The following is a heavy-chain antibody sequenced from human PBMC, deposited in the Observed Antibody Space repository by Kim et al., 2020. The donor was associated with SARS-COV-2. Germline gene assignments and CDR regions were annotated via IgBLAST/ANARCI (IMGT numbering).Heavy chain of an antibody. CDR3: ASTLYYDSLGRQSGY. CDR1: GGSFSGYY. Sequence: SETLSLTCAVYGGSFSGYYWSWIRQPPGKGLEWIGEINHSGSTNYNLSLKSRVTISVDTSKNQFSLKLSSVTAADTAVYYCASTLYYDSLGRQSGYWGQG. J-gene: IGHJ4*02. D-gene: IGHD3-22*01. V-gene: IGHV4-34*01. CDR2: INHSGST.